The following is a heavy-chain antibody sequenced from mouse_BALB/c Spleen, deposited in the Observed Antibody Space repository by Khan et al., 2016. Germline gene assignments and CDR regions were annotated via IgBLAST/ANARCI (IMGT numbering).Heavy chain of an antibody. Sequence: QVQLQQSAVELAGPGASVKMSCRASGYTFTANTLHWITQRPGQGLEWIGYIVPSSGYTDYNQNFKDKTTLTADKSSNTAYMQLNSPTSEDSAVYYCVREVIITAIFDYWGQGTTLTVSS. CDR3: VREVIITAIFDY. V-gene: IGHV1-4*02. J-gene: IGHJ2*01. CDR2: IVPSSGYT. CDR1: GYTFTANT. D-gene: IGHD1-2*01.